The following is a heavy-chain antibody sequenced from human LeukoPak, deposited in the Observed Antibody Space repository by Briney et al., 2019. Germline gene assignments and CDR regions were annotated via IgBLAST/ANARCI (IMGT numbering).Heavy chain of an antibody. D-gene: IGHD2-2*01. V-gene: IGHV4-34*01. CDR2: INHSGST. Sequence: SETLSLTCAVYGGSFSGYYWSWIRQPPGKGLEWVGEINHSGSTNYNPSLKSRVTISVDTSKNQFSLKLSSVTAADTAVYYCARRVVPAAPFDYWGQGTLVTVSS. J-gene: IGHJ4*02. CDR1: GGSFSGYY. CDR3: ARRVVPAAPFDY.